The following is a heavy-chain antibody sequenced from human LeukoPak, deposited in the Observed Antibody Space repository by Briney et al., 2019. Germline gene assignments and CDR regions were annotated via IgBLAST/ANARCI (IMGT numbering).Heavy chain of an antibody. Sequence: GGSLRLSCAASGFTFSSYSMHWVRQAPGKGLEWVSSISSSSRYIYYADSVKGRFTISRDNAKNSLYLQMNSLRAEDTAVYYCARAVAGTMVIDYWGQRRLVSVSS. CDR1: GFTFSSYS. CDR2: ISSSSRYI. CDR3: ARAVAGTMVIDY. V-gene: IGHV3-21*01. D-gene: IGHD6-19*01. J-gene: IGHJ4*02.